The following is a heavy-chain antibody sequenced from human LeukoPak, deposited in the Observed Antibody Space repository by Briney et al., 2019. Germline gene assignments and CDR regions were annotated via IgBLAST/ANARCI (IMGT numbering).Heavy chain of an antibody. CDR1: GYTFSSYH. Sequence: ASVTVSCTASGYTFSSYHSNWVRQATGQGLEWMGWMNPNNGDSGYAQKFQGRVTITRDTSISTSYMALRSLRSDDTADYFCAETNPLLTSGYDYWGQGTLVTVSS. CDR2: MNPNNGDS. V-gene: IGHV1-8*01. J-gene: IGHJ4*02. CDR3: AETNPLLTSGYDY. D-gene: IGHD2-15*01.